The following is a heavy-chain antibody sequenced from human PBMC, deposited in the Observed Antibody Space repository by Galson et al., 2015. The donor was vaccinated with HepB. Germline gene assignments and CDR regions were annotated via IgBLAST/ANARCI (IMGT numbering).Heavy chain of an antibody. CDR2: IWYDGSNK. CDR3: ARDRVGYSSGWYPLDYYYYGMDV. D-gene: IGHD6-19*01. V-gene: IGHV3-33*01. Sequence: SLRLSCAASGFTFSSYGMHWVRQAPGKGLEWVAVIWYDGSNKYYADSVKGRFTISRDNSKNTLYLQMNSLRAEDTAVYYCARDRVGYSSGWYPLDYYYYGMDVWGQGTTVTVSS. CDR1: GFTFSSYG. J-gene: IGHJ6*02.